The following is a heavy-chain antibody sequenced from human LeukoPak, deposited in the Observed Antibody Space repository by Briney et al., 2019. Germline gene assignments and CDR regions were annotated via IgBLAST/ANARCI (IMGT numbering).Heavy chain of an antibody. CDR1: GFTFSSYG. Sequence: PGGSLRLSCAASGFTFSSYGMHWVRQAPGNGLEWVAVISYDGSNKCYADSVKGRFTISRDNSKNTLYLQMNSLRAEDTAVYYCARDSSGYFLPQHHDYWGQGTLVTVSS. V-gene: IGHV3-30*03. CDR3: ARDSSGYFLPQHHDY. D-gene: IGHD3-22*01. J-gene: IGHJ4*02. CDR2: ISYDGSNK.